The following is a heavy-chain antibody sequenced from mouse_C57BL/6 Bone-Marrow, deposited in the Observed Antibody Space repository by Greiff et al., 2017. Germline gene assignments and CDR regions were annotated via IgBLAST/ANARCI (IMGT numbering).Heavy chain of an antibody. CDR3: ARSVLLWNRYFDV. Sequence: VQLKQSVAELVRPGASVKLSCTASGFNIKNTYMHWVKQRPEQGLEWIGRIDPANGNTKYAPKFQGKATLTADTSSNTAYLQISSLTSEDTAIYYCARSVLLWNRYFDVWGTGTTVTVSS. J-gene: IGHJ1*03. CDR1: GFNIKNTY. D-gene: IGHD2-1*01. CDR2: IDPANGNT. V-gene: IGHV14-3*01.